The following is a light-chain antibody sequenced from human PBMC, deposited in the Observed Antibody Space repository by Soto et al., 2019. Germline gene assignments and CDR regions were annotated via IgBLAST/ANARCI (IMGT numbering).Light chain of an antibody. CDR3: QQRSNWIT. Sequence: EIVLTQSPGTLSLSPGERATLSCRASQSVNSNYLAWYQQKRGQAPRLLIYGASTRATGIPARFSGSGSGTDFTLTISRLEPEDFAIYYCQQRSNWITFGQGTRLEIK. V-gene: IGKV3D-20*02. CDR1: QSVNSNY. CDR2: GAS. J-gene: IGKJ5*01.